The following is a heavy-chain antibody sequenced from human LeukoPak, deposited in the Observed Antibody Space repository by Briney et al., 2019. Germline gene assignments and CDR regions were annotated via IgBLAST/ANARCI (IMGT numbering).Heavy chain of an antibody. CDR3: ARDLITVTKGFDI. CDR2: INHSGST. CDR1: GGSFSGYY. Sequence: SETLSLTCAVYGGSFSGYYWSWIRQPPGKGLEWIGEINHSGSTNYNPSLKSRVTISVDTSKNQFSLKLSSVTAADTAVYYCARDLITVTKGFDIWGQGTMVSVSS. D-gene: IGHD4-17*01. J-gene: IGHJ3*02. V-gene: IGHV4-34*01.